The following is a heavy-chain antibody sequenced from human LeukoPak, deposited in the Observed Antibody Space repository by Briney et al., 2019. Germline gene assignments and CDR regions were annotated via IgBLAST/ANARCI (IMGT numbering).Heavy chain of an antibody. CDR3: ARDNSVRDEAWWFYP. J-gene: IGHJ5*02. CDR1: GYTFTGYY. V-gene: IGHV1-46*01. D-gene: IGHD5-24*01. Sequence: ASVKVSCKASGYTFTGYYMHWVRQAPGQGLEWMGGIIPIFGTANYAQKFQGRVTLTRDMSTSTDYLELSSLRSEDTAVYYCARDNSVRDEAWWFYPWGQGTLVTVSS. CDR2: IIPIFGTA.